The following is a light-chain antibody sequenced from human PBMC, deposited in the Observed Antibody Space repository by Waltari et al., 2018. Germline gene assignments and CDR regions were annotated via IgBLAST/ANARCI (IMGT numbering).Light chain of an antibody. CDR1: QSVSRT. V-gene: IGKV3-20*01. CDR3: QHYVRLPAT. CDR2: GAS. J-gene: IGKJ1*01. Sequence: EIVLTQSPGTLSLSPGESATLSCRASQSVSRTLAWDQQKPGQAPKLLIYGASIRATGIPDRVTGSGSGTDFSLTISSLEPEDFAIYFCQHYVRLPATFGQGTKVEIK.